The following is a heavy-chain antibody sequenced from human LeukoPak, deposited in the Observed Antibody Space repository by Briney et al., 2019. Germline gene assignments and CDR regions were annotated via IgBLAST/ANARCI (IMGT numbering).Heavy chain of an antibody. CDR1: GFNFSSHW. V-gene: IGHV3-7*01. J-gene: IGHJ3*02. CDR3: ARGYCSGTSCFGAFDI. CDR2: IGQDGTEK. D-gene: IGHD2-2*01. Sequence: PGGSLRLSGAASGFNFSSHWMSWVRQAPGKGLEWVANIGQDGTEKNYVDFVKGRFTISRDNAKNSLYLQMSSLRAEDTAVYHCARGYCSGTSCFGAFDIWGQGTMVPVSS.